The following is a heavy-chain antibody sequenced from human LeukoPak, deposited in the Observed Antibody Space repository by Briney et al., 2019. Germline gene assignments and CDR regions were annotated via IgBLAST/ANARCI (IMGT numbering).Heavy chain of an antibody. CDR2: IRYDGSNK. V-gene: IGHV3-30*02. D-gene: IGHD5-18*01. CDR3: AKDLSAMVTLNWFDP. Sequence: GGSLRLSCAASGFTFSSYGMHWVRQAPGKGLEWVAFIRYDGSNKYYADSVKGRFTISRDNSKNTLYLQMNSLRAEDTAVYYRAKDLSAMVTLNWFDPWGQGTLVTVSS. J-gene: IGHJ5*02. CDR1: GFTFSSYG.